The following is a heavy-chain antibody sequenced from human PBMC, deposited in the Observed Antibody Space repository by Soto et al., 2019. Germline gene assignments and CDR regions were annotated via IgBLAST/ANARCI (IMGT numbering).Heavy chain of an antibody. V-gene: IGHV6-1*01. CDR1: GDSLSSDSAA. J-gene: IGHJ6*02. CDR2: TYYRSQWYY. Sequence: SQTLSLPCAISGDSLSSDSAAWNWIRQSPSRGLEWLGRTYYRSQWYYDYAVSVKSRITINPDTSKNQFSLQLNSVTPEDTAVYYCARDREGYCSSSTCYQTPQYFYGMDVWGQGTTVTVSS. D-gene: IGHD2-2*01. CDR3: ARDREGYCSSSTCYQTPQYFYGMDV.